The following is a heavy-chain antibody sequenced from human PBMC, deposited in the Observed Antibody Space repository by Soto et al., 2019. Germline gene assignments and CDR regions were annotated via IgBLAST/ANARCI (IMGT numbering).Heavy chain of an antibody. Sequence: ASVKVSCKASGYTFTNYDINWVRQATGQGLEWMGWMNPSSGNAGYVQKLQGRVTITRNTYTSTAYKEQTKQTYNDTALFYCARTRLCGGDCYSAYYFDFWGQGALVTVSS. CDR3: ARTRLCGGDCYSAYYFDF. CDR1: GYTFTNYD. V-gene: IGHV1-8*01. D-gene: IGHD2-21*02. J-gene: IGHJ4*02. CDR2: MNPSSGNA.